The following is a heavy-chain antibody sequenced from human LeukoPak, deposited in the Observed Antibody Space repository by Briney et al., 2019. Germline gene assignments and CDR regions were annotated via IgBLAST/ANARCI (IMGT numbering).Heavy chain of an antibody. J-gene: IGHJ4*02. D-gene: IGHD6-19*01. CDR2: IYYSGST. V-gene: IGHV4-59*08. CDR3: ARPEYSSGWYVY. CDR1: GGSISSYY. Sequence: SETLSLTCTVSGGSISSYYWSWIRQPPGKGLEWIGYIYYSGSTNYNPSLKSRVTISVDTSKNQFSLKLSSVTAADTAVYYCARPEYSSGWYVYWGQGTLVTVSS.